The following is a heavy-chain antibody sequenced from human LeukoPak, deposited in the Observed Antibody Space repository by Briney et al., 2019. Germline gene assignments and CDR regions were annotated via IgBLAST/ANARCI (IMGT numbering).Heavy chain of an antibody. CDR2: IMSNSGGT. CDR3: ARDGRAP. J-gene: IGHJ5*02. Sequence: GASVKVSCKAAGYSISDSHMHWMRQAPGQGLEWMGWIMSNSGGTHYAQKFQGRVTMTRDTSISTAYMELSRLRSDDTAVYYCARDGRAPWGQGTLVTVSS. V-gene: IGHV1-2*02. CDR1: GYSISDSH.